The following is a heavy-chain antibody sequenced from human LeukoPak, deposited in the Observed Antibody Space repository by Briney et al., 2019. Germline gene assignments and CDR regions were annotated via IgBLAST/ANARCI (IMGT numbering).Heavy chain of an antibody. CDR1: GGSISSYY. J-gene: IGHJ4*02. V-gene: IGHV4-59*01. Sequence: SETLSLTCTVSGGSISSYYWSWLRQPPGKGLEWIGYIYYSGSTIYNPSLKSRVTISVDTSKNQFSLKLSSVTAADTALYYCARGGGRNFDYWGQGTLVTVSS. CDR3: ARGGGRNFDY. D-gene: IGHD4-23*01. CDR2: IYYSGST.